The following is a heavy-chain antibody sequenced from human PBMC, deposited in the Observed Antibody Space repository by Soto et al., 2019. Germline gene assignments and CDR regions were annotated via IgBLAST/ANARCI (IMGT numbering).Heavy chain of an antibody. V-gene: IGHV3-74*01. J-gene: IGHJ3*01. CDR3: VRGDRGGFDL. CDR2: IHSDGSKT. Sequence: HPGGSLRLSCAASGFTFNYYWMHWVRQAPGQGLVWVSHIHSDGSKTTYADSVKGRFTISRDNAKNTLYLQMNSLRAEDTAVYYCVRGDRGGFDLWGQGTAVTVPS. CDR1: GFTFNYYW. D-gene: IGHD2-21*02.